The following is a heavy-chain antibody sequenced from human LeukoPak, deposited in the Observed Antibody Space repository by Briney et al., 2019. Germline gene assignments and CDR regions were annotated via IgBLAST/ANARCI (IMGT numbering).Heavy chain of an antibody. V-gene: IGHV1-24*01. J-gene: IGHJ4*02. Sequence: ASVKVSCKVSGYTLTELSMHWVRQAPGKGLEWMGGFDPEDGETIYAQKFQGRVTMTEDTSTDTAHMELSSLRSEDTAVYYCATSLSIFNDILTGYCLDYWGQGTLVTVSS. CDR1: GYTLTELS. CDR2: FDPEDGET. CDR3: ATSLSIFNDILTGYCLDY. D-gene: IGHD3-9*01.